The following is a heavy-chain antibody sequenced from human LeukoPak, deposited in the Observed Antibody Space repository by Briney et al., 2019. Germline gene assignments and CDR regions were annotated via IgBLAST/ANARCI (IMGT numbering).Heavy chain of an antibody. CDR1: GFTFSTYS. CDR3: ARDWI. CDR2: ISGPGTTT. V-gene: IGHV3-48*01. J-gene: IGHJ3*02. Sequence: PRGSLRLSCSASGFTFSTYSISWVRQAPGKGLEWLSYISGPGTTTKYADSVKGRFTISRDNNKNSLYLQMNSLRAEDTAVYYCARDWIWGQGTMVTVSS.